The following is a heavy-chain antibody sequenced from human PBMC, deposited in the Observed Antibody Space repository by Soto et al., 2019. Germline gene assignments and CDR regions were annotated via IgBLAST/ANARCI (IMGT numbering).Heavy chain of an antibody. D-gene: IGHD3-22*01. CDR3: ARDRLSRYYDSSGYPNWFDP. J-gene: IGHJ5*02. Sequence: PSETLSLTCTVSGGSISSYYWSWIRQPAGKGLEWIGRTYTSGSTNYNPSLKSRVTMSVDTSKNQFSLKLSSVTAADTAVYYCARDRLSRYYDSSGYPNWFDPWGQGTLVTVSS. CDR2: TYTSGST. CDR1: GGSISSYY. V-gene: IGHV4-4*07.